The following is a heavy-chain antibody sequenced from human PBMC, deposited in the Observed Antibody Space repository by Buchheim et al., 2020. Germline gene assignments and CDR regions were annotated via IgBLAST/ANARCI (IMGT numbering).Heavy chain of an antibody. V-gene: IGHV3-30*03. CDR1: GFTFSSYV. CDR2: ISYDGSNK. Sequence: QVQLVESGGGVVQPGRSLRLSCAASGFTFSSYVMHWVRQAPGKGLEWVAVISYDGSNKYYADSVKGRFTCSRDNSKNTLYLQMNSLRAEDTAVYYCARTSGSYYYYGMDVWGQGTT. CDR3: ARTSGSYYYYGMDV. D-gene: IGHD1-26*01. J-gene: IGHJ6*02.